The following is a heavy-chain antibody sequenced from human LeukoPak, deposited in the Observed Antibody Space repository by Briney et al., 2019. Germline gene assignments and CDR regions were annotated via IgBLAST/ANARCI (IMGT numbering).Heavy chain of an antibody. CDR3: AKDRGSWSRGAFDI. CDR2: ISGSGGST. D-gene: IGHD6-13*01. V-gene: IGHV3-23*01. Sequence: GGSLRLSCAASGFTFSSYAMSWVRQAPGKRLEWVSAISGSGGSTYYADSVKGRFTISRDNSKNTLFLQMNSLRAEDTAAYYCAKDRGSWSRGAFDIWGQGTMVTVSS. CDR1: GFTFSSYA. J-gene: IGHJ3*02.